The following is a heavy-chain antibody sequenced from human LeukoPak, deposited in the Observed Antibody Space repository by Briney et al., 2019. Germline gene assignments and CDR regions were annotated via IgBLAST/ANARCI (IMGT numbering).Heavy chain of an antibody. V-gene: IGHV1-18*01. CDR3: AGIWASDDAFEI. Sequence: ASVKVSCKAAGYTFHSYGVSWVRQAPGQGLEWMGWISAYNGNTNYAQKLQGRVTMTTDTSTSTAYMELRSLRSDDTAVYYCAGIWASDDAFEIWGPGTMVTVSS. D-gene: IGHD2-15*01. CDR2: ISAYNGNT. J-gene: IGHJ3*02. CDR1: GYTFHSYG.